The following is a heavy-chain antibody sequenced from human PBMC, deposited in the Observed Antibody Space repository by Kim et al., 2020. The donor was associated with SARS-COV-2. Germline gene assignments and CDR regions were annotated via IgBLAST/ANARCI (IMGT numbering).Heavy chain of an antibody. CDR3: AKGGLGAIDWFDP. V-gene: IGHV3-23*01. CDR2: ISDSGRRT. CDR1: GFTFSSYA. J-gene: IGHJ5*02. D-gene: IGHD2-21*01. Sequence: GGSLRLSCAASGFTFSSYAMSWVRQAPGKGLEWVSVISDSGRRTYYADSVKGRFTISRDNSKNTLYLQMNGLRAEDTAVYYCAKGGLGAIDWFDPWGQGTLVTVSS.